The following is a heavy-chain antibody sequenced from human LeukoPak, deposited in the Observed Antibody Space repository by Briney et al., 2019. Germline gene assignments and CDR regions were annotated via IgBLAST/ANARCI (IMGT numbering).Heavy chain of an antibody. CDR2: INHSGST. V-gene: IGHV4-30-4*08. CDR3: ARWVVSPYNYYYYYGMDV. Sequence: SQTLSLTCTVSGGSISSGDYYWSWIRQPPGKGLEWIGEINHSGSTNYNPSLKSRVTISVDTSKNQFSLKLSSVTAADTAVYYCARWVVSPYNYYYYYGMDVWGQGTTVTVSS. J-gene: IGHJ6*02. CDR1: GGSISSGDYY. D-gene: IGHD3-22*01.